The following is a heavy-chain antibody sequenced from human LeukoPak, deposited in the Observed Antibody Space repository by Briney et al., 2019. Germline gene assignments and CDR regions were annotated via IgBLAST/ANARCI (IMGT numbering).Heavy chain of an antibody. Sequence: SETLSLTCAVYGGSFSGYYWSWIRQPPGKGLEWIGEINHSGSTNYNPSLKSRVTISVDTSKNQFSLKLSSVTAADTAVYYCARGRSSRITMIVVVPRGYYMDVWAKGPRSPSP. V-gene: IGHV4-34*01. CDR3: ARGRSSRITMIVVVPRGYYMDV. D-gene: IGHD3-22*01. CDR2: INHSGST. J-gene: IGHJ6*03. CDR1: GGSFSGYY.